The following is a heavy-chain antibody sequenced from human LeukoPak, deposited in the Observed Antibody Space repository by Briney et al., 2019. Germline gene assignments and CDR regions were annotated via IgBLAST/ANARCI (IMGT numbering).Heavy chain of an antibody. CDR2: ISSSSSYI. Sequence: GGSLRLSCAASGFTFSIYSMNWVRQAPGKGLEWVSSISSSSSYIYYADSMKGRFTISRDNAENSLYLQMNNLRIEDTAIYYCATDIRAVGDSRYFDYWGQGTLVTVSS. J-gene: IGHJ4*02. CDR1: GFTFSIYS. D-gene: IGHD1-26*01. CDR3: ATDIRAVGDSRYFDY. V-gene: IGHV3-21*04.